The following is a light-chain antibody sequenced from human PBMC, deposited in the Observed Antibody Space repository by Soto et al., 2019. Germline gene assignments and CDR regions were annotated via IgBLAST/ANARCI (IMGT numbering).Light chain of an antibody. CDR2: AAS. Sequence: DIQMTQSPSSLSASVGDRVTITCRASQSISSYLNWYQQKPGKAPKLLIYAASSLQSGVPSRFSGSGSGTDFTLTISSLQPEDFATDYCQQSDSTPPLYAFGQGTKLEIK. CDR3: QQSDSTPPLYA. V-gene: IGKV1-39*01. J-gene: IGKJ2*01. CDR1: QSISSY.